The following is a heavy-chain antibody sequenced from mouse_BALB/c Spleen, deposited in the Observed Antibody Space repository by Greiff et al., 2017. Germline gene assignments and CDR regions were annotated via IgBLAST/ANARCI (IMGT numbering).Heavy chain of an antibody. J-gene: IGHJ2*01. CDR3: ARDGGRLPHY. CDR1: GFSLTSYG. CDR2: IWAGGST. V-gene: IGHV2-9*02. Sequence: VKVVESGPGLVAPSQSLSITCTVSGFSLTSYGVHWVRQPPGKGLEWLGVIWAGGSTNYNSALMSRLSISKDNSKSQVFLKMNSLQTDDTAMYYCARDGGRLPHYWGQGTTLTVSS.